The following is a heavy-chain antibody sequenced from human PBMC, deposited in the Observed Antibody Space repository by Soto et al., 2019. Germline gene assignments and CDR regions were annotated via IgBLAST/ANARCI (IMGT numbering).Heavy chain of an antibody. CDR1: GYSISSGYY. J-gene: IGHJ6*02. Sequence: PSETLSLTCAVSGYSISSGYYWGWIRQPPGKGLEWIGSIHLTGTTYYNPSLKSRVTMSVDTSKSQFFLRLNSVTAADTAVYYCARDASYSYSGGMDVWGQGTTVTVSS. D-gene: IGHD3-16*02. V-gene: IGHV4-38-2*02. CDR2: IHLTGTT. CDR3: ARDASYSYSGGMDV.